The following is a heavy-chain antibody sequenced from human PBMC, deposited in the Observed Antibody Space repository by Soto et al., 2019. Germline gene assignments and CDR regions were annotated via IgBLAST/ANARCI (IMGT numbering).Heavy chain of an antibody. CDR1: GFTSSSYG. CDR2: IWYDGSNK. J-gene: IGHJ6*02. CDR3: ARDAATHRQLVVYYYYGMDV. D-gene: IGHD6-6*01. Sequence: PGGSLRLSCAASGFTSSSYGMHWGRQAPCKGLEWVAVIWYDGSNKYYADSVKGRFTISRDNSKNTLYLQMNSLRAEDTAVYYCARDAATHRQLVVYYYYGMDVWGQGTTVTVSS. V-gene: IGHV3-33*01.